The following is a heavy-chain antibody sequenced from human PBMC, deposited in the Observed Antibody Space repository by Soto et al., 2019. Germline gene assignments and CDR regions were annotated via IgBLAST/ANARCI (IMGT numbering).Heavy chain of an antibody. CDR3: ARRERAAGTDWWFDP. Sequence: QLQLQESGPGLVKPSETLSLTCTVSGGSISSSSFHWGWIRQPPGKGLEWIGSIYYSGSTYYRPSLNSPVTRSVDTSKNQFSLKLSSVTAADTAVYYCARRERAAGTDWWFDPWGQGTLVTVSS. V-gene: IGHV4-39*01. CDR1: GGSISSSSFH. J-gene: IGHJ5*02. CDR2: IYYSGST. D-gene: IGHD6-13*01.